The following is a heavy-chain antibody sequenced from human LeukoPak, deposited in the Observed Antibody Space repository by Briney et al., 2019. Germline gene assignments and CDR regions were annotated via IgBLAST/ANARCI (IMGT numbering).Heavy chain of an antibody. Sequence: PSETLSLTCSISGVSINNSSFSWGWIRQPPGKGLEWIGNIYFTGSTYYNPSLKGRVTISVDASKSHCSLKLRSVTAADTAVYYCARAPTRSSDTVTGYLFDSWGQGTLVTVSS. CDR2: IYFTGST. CDR1: GVSINNSSFS. J-gene: IGHJ4*02. CDR3: ARAPTRSSDTVTGYLFDS. D-gene: IGHD3-9*01. V-gene: IGHV4-39*07.